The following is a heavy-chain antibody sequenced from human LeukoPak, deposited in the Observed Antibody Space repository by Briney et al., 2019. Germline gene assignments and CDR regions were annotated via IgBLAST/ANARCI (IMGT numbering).Heavy chain of an antibody. Sequence: GASVKVSCKASGYTFASYGISWVRQAPGQGLEWMGWISAYNGNTNYAQKLQGRVTMTTDTSTSTAYMELRSLRSDDTAVYYCARATSYDFWSDYPYYFDYWGQGTLVTVSS. CDR1: GYTFASYG. D-gene: IGHD3-3*01. CDR3: ARATSYDFWSDYPYYFDY. V-gene: IGHV1-18*01. CDR2: ISAYNGNT. J-gene: IGHJ4*02.